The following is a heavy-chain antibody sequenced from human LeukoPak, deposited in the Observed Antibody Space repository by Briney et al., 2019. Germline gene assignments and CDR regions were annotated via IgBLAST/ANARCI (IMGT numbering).Heavy chain of an antibody. CDR1: GFTFSSYG. D-gene: IGHD6-19*01. CDR2: IRYDGSNK. Sequence: PGGSLRLSCAASGFTFSSYGMHWVRQAPGKGLEWVAFIRYDGSNKYYADSVKGRFTISRDNSKNTLYLQMNSLRAEDTAVYYCAKDDNIGSGWYGVDYWGQGTLVTVSS. V-gene: IGHV3-30*02. CDR3: AKDDNIGSGWYGVDY. J-gene: IGHJ4*02.